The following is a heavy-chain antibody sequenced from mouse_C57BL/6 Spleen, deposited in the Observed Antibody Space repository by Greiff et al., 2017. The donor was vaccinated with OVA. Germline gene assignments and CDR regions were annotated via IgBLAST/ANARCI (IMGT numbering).Heavy chain of an antibody. J-gene: IGHJ2*01. CDR2: IYPGDGDT. CDR3: ARGITTVVGLDY. Sequence: QVQLQQPGAELVKPGASVKMSCKASGYTFTSYWITWVKQRPGKGLEWIGQIYPGDGDTNYNGKFKGKATLTADKSSSTAYMQLSSLTSEDSAVYFCARGITTVVGLDYWGQGTTLTVSS. V-gene: IGHV1-80*01. CDR1: GYTFTSYW. D-gene: IGHD1-1*01.